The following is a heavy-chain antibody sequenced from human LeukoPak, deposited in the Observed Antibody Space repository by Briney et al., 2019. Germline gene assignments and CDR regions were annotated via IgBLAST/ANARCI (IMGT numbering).Heavy chain of an antibody. D-gene: IGHD6-6*01. Sequence: GGSLRLSCAASGFTFSSYNMNWVRQAPGKGLEWVSSISSSSSYIYYADSLQGRFTISRDNAKNSLYLQMNSLRAEDTAVYYCARPGSSSYSFDYWGQGTLVTVSS. CDR3: ARPGSSSYSFDY. CDR1: GFTFSSYN. CDR2: ISSSSSYI. J-gene: IGHJ4*02. V-gene: IGHV3-21*01.